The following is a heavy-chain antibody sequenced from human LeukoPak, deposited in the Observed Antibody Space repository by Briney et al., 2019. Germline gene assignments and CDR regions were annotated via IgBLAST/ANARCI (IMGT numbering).Heavy chain of an antibody. Sequence: GSLRLSCAASGFTFGSHDMSWVHQAPGKGLEWIGEINHSGSTNYNPSLKSRVTISVDTSKNQFSLKLSSVTAADTAVYYCARRPTRYYYDSSGYYNFDYWGQGTLVTVSS. D-gene: IGHD3-22*01. V-gene: IGHV4-34*01. CDR3: ARRPTRYYYDSSGYYNFDY. CDR1: GFTFGSHD. J-gene: IGHJ4*02. CDR2: INHSGST.